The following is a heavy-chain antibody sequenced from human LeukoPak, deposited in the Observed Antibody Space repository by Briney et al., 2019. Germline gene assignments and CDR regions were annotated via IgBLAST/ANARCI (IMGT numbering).Heavy chain of an antibody. CDR3: AKDVAARRYYFDY. D-gene: IGHD6-6*01. CDR1: GFSFSSYV. V-gene: IGHV3-23*01. CDR2: ISASGDST. Sequence: GGSLRLSCEASGFSFSSYVMSWVRQAPGKGLEWVSTISASGDSTYYADSVKGRFTVSRDNSKNTLFLQMNSLRVEDMAVYYCAKDVAARRYYFDYWGQGTLVTVSS. J-gene: IGHJ4*02.